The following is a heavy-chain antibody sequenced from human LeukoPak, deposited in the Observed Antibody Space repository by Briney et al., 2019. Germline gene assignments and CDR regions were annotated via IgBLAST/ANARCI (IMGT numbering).Heavy chain of an antibody. CDR2: INHSGST. Sequence: SETLSLACAVYGGSFGGYYWSWIRQPPGEGLEWIGEINHSGSTNYNPSLKSRVTMSVDTSKNQFSLKLSSVTAADTAVYYCASSRIAARLGYWGQGTLVTVSS. CDR1: GGSFGGYY. V-gene: IGHV4-34*01. CDR3: ASSRIAARLGY. D-gene: IGHD6-6*01. J-gene: IGHJ4*02.